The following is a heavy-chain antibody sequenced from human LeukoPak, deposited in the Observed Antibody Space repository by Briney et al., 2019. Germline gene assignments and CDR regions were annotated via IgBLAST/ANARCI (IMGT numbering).Heavy chain of an antibody. V-gene: IGHV3-21*01. J-gene: IGHJ3*01. CDR3: ARDFRGGKQQPF. D-gene: IGHD6-13*01. CDR2: ISSSSSYI. CDR1: GFTFSSYS. Sequence: EGSLRLSCAASGFTFSSYSMNWVRQAPGKGLEWVSSISSSSSYIYYADSVKGRFTISRDNAKNSLYLQMNSLRAEDTAVYYCARDFRGGKQQPFWGQGTMVTVSS.